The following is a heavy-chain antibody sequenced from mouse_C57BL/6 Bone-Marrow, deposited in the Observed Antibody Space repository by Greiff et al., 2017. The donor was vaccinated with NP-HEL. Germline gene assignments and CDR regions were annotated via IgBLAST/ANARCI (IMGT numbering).Heavy chain of an antibody. CDR1: GFTFSDYG. D-gene: IGHD1-1*01. CDR3: ARTDYYGSSWNWYFDV. CDR2: ISSGSSTI. Sequence: EVHLVESGGGLVKPGGSLKLSCAASGFTFSDYGMHWVRQAPEKGLEWVAYISSGSSTIYYADTVKGRFTISRDTAKNTLFLQMTSLRSEYTAMYYCARTDYYGSSWNWYFDVWGTGTTVTVSS. V-gene: IGHV5-17*01. J-gene: IGHJ1*03.